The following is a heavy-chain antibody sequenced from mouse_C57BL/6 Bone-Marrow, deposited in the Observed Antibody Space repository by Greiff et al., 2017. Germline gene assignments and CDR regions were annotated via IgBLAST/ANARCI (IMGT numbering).Heavy chain of an antibody. CDR2: IWSGGST. CDR3: ASTYYSNLYAMDY. J-gene: IGHJ4*01. Sequence: VKVVESGPGLVQPSQSLSITCTVSGFSLTSYGVHWVRQSPGKGLEWLGVIWSGGSTDYNAAFISRLSISKDNSKSQVFFKMNSLQADDTAIYYCASTYYSNLYAMDYWGQGTSVTVSS. V-gene: IGHV2-2*01. CDR1: GFSLTSYG. D-gene: IGHD2-5*01.